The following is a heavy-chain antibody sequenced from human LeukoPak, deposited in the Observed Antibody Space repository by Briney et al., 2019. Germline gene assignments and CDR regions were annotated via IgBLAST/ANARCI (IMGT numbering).Heavy chain of an antibody. Sequence: PSETLSLTCTVSGGSISGYYWNWVRQSPGKGLEWVGYINYTGNTKYNPSLKSRLTMSVDTSKNQFSLTLSSVTDADTAMYYCAREGRQDYVYFDHWGQGSLVTVSS. CDR2: INYTGNT. D-gene: IGHD4-17*01. J-gene: IGHJ4*02. V-gene: IGHV4-59*01. CDR1: GGSISGYY. CDR3: AREGRQDYVYFDH.